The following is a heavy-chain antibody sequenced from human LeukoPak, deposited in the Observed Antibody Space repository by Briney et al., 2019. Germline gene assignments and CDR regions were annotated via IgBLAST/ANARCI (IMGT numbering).Heavy chain of an antibody. CDR1: GASISSSY. CDR3: ARLGEAVAGSGKWYFDL. Sequence: SETLPLTCTLSGASISSSYWSWFRQPPGKRLEWIGYIYYTGGTNYNPSLESRVTISVDTSKTQFSLKLRSVTAADTAVYYCARLGEAVAGSGKWYFDLWGRGTLVTVSS. D-gene: IGHD6-19*01. J-gene: IGHJ2*01. V-gene: IGHV4-59*08. CDR2: IYYTGGT.